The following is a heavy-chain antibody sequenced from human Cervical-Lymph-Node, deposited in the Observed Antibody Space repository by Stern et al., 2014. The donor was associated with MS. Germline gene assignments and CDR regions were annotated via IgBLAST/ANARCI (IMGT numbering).Heavy chain of an antibody. CDR1: GGTFSSSG. J-gene: IGHJ5*02. V-gene: IGHV1-69*04. Sequence: QVQLLQPGSEVKKPGSSVRVSCKASGGTFSSSGISWVRQAPGQGLEWMGRILPILSITNYAQNFQGRVTIPADKSTSTAYMELSSLRAEDTAVYYCATLGVTTGDFDPWGQGTLVTVSS. D-gene: IGHD4-17*01. CDR2: ILPILSIT. CDR3: ATLGVTTGDFDP.